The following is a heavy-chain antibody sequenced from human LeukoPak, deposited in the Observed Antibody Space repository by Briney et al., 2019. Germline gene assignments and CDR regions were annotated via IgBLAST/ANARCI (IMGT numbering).Heavy chain of an antibody. D-gene: IGHD3-10*01. CDR1: GGSISRYY. Sequence: SETLSLTCTVSGGSISRYYWSWIRQPAGKGLEWIGRIYTSGSTNYNPSLKSRVTISVDTSKNQFSLKLSSVTAADTAVYYCARENLWFGELFFFDYWGQGTLVTVSS. V-gene: IGHV4-4*07. CDR3: ARENLWFGELFFFDY. J-gene: IGHJ4*02. CDR2: IYTSGST.